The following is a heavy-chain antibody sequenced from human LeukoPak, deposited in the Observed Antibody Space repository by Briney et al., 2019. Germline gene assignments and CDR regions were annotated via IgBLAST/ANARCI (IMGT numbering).Heavy chain of an antibody. CDR2: ISSSGSTI. CDR1: GFTFSSYE. J-gene: IGHJ4*02. V-gene: IGHV3-48*03. Sequence: GGSLRLSCAASGFTFSSYEMNWVRQAPGKGLEWVSYISSSGSTIYYADSVKGRFTISRDNAKNSLYLQMNSLRAEDTAVYYCARVGGYCSSTSCYAYYFDYWGQGTLVTVSS. CDR3: ARVGGYCSSTSCYAYYFDY. D-gene: IGHD2-2*01.